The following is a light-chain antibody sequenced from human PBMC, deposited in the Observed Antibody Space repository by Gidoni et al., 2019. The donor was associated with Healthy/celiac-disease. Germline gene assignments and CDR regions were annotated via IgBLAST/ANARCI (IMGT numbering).Light chain of an antibody. CDR1: QSFLYSSNNKNY. Sequence: DIVITQPPDSLSVSLGERATINCKSSQSFLYSSNNKNYLAWYQQKPGQPPKLLIYWASTRESGVPDRFSGSGSGTDFTLTISSLQAEDVAVYYCQQYYSTPPTFGQXTKLEIK. J-gene: IGKJ2*01. CDR2: WAS. V-gene: IGKV4-1*01. CDR3: QQYYSTPPT.